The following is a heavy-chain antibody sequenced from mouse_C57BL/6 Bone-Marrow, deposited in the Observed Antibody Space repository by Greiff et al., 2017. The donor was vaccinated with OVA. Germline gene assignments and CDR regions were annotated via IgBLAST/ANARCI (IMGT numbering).Heavy chain of an antibody. CDR2: IDPANGNT. D-gene: IGHD1-1*01. J-gene: IGHJ1*03. CDR3: ARRRFWVLRCYWYFDV. Sequence: VQLQQSVAELVRPGASVKLSCTASGFNIKNTSMHWVKQRPEQGLEWIGRIDPANGNTKYAPKFQGKATMTADTSSNTAYLQLSSLTSEDTAIYYCARRRFWVLRCYWYFDVWGTGTTVTVSS. V-gene: IGHV14-3*01. CDR1: GFNIKNTS.